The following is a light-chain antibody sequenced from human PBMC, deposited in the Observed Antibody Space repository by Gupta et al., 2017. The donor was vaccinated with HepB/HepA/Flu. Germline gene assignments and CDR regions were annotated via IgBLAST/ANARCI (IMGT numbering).Light chain of an antibody. CDR2: WAS. Sequence: DIVMTQSRDSLALSLGERATINCKSSRGVLYSSTNTTYLAWYQQRPGQPPNLLIYWASTRESGVPDRFSSGASATDFPLTISRLQADDVAVYYCQQYYNTPPTFGQGTKVEIK. V-gene: IGKV4-1*01. CDR3: QQYYNTPPT. CDR1: RGVLYSSTNTTY. J-gene: IGKJ1*01.